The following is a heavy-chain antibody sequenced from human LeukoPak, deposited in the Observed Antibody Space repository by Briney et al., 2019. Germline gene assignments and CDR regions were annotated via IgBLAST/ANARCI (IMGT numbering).Heavy chain of an antibody. Sequence: GGSLRLSCAASGFSFSDHYLDWVRQAPGKGLEWVSSISGSTSYIYCADSVRGRFTISRDNAKNSLYLQMNSLRAEDTAVYYCARGSDFVWGSYHPYFDYWGQGTLVSVSS. CDR2: ISGSTSYI. D-gene: IGHD3-16*02. CDR1: GFSFSDHY. J-gene: IGHJ4*02. CDR3: ARGSDFVWGSYHPYFDY. V-gene: IGHV3-21*01.